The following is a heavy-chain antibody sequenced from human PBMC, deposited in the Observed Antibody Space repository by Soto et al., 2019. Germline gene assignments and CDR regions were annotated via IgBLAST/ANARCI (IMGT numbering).Heavy chain of an antibody. Sequence: QLQLQESGPGLVKPSETLSLTCTVSGRSISSSSSYWGWIRQPPGKGLEWIGSIHYSGSTYYNPSFKSRATISVDTSKNQVSLRLGAVTAADTAVYYCASPPGAHSGYAAIDYWGQGTLVTVSS. CDR1: GRSISSSSSY. D-gene: IGHD5-12*01. CDR3: ASPPGAHSGYAAIDY. J-gene: IGHJ4*02. V-gene: IGHV4-39*01. CDR2: IHYSGST.